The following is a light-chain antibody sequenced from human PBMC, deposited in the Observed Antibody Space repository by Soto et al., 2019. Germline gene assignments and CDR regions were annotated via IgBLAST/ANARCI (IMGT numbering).Light chain of an antibody. J-gene: IGLJ3*02. V-gene: IGLV4-69*01. CDR1: SGHSSDA. Sequence: QAVVTQSPSASASLGASVKLTCTLSSGHSSDAIAWHQQQPEKGPRYLMKLNSDGSHSKGDGIPDRFSGSSSGAERYLTISRLQSEDEADYYCQTWGTGFWVFGGGTKLTVL. CDR3: QTWGTGFWV. CDR2: LNSDGSH.